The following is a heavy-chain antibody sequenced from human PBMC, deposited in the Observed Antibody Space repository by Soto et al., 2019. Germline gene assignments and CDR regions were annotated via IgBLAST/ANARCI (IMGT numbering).Heavy chain of an antibody. CDR1: GFSLSNARMG. CDR2: IFSNDEK. V-gene: IGHV2-26*01. D-gene: IGHD3-10*01. J-gene: IGHJ6*02. Sequence: LVNPTETLTLTCTVSGFSLSNARMGVSWIRQPPGKALEWLAHIFSNDEKSYSTSLKSRLTISKDTSKSQVVLTMTNMDPVDTATYYCARLGLWFGELNYYYYGMDVWGQGTTVTVSS. CDR3: ARLGLWFGELNYYYYGMDV.